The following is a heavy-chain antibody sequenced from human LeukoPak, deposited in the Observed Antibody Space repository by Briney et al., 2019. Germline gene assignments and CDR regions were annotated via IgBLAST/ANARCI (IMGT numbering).Heavy chain of an antibody. CDR3: ARHQFPALAV. Sequence: PSETLSLTCTVSGGSISGFFWSWIRQPPGKGLEWIGYIYYTGNTNYNPSLKSRVSISVDTSKNQFSLKLSSVTAADTAVYYCARHQFPALAVWGQGTLVTVSS. CDR2: IYYTGNT. V-gene: IGHV4-59*08. CDR1: GGSISGFF. J-gene: IGHJ4*02.